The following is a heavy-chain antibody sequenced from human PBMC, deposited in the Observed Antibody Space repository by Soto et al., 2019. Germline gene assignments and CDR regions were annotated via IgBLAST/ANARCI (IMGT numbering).Heavy chain of an antibody. D-gene: IGHD6-19*01. J-gene: IGHJ4*02. CDR2: ISAYNGNT. CDR1: GYTFTSYG. V-gene: IGHV1-18*01. Sequence: ASVRVSCKASGYTFTSYGISWVRQAPGQGLEWMGWISAYNGNTNYAQKLQGRVTMTTDTSTSTAYMELRSLRSDDTAVYYCARVAELAVALDYWGQGTLVTVSS. CDR3: ARVAELAVALDY.